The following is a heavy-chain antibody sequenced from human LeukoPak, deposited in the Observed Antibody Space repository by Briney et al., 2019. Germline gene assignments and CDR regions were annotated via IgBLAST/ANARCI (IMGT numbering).Heavy chain of an antibody. V-gene: IGHV1-24*01. CDR3: ATDRDDFLAFDI. Sequence: GASVKVSCKVSGYTLTELSMHWVRQAPGKGLEWMGGFDPEDGETIYAQKFQGRVTMTEHTSTDTAYMELSSLRSEDTAVYYCATDRDDFLAFDIWGQGTMVTVSS. D-gene: IGHD3/OR15-3a*01. CDR1: GYTLTELS. CDR2: FDPEDGET. J-gene: IGHJ3*02.